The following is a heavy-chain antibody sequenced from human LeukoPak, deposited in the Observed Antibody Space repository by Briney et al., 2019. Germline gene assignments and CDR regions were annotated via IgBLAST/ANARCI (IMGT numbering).Heavy chain of an antibody. CDR1: GFTFSSYE. D-gene: IGHD3-10*01. V-gene: IGHV3-48*03. J-gene: IGHJ4*02. Sequence: GGSLGLSCAASGFTFSSYEMNWVRQAPGKGLEWVSYISSSGSTIYYADSVKGRFTISRDNAKNSLYLQMNSLRAEDTAVYYCARVQWAYGSGSYPDYWGQGTLVTVSS. CDR3: ARVQWAYGSGSYPDY. CDR2: ISSSGSTI.